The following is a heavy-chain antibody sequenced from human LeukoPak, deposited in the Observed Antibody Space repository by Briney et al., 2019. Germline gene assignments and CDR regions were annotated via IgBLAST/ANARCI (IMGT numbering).Heavy chain of an antibody. CDR2: IYNSGDNT. CDR3: AKGGCYMGFDY. V-gene: IGHV3-23*01. J-gene: IGHJ4*02. CDR1: GFTFSNYA. D-gene: IGHD6-19*01. Sequence: GGSLTLSCEASGFTFSNYAMAWVRQAPGKRLECVSVIYNSGDNTNYGNSVKGRFTVSRDNSKNTLYLQLDGLRAEDMAVYYCAKGGCYMGFDYWGQGALVTVSS.